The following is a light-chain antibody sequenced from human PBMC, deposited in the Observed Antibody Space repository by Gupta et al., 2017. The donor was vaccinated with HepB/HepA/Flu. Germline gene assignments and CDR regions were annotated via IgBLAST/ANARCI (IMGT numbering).Light chain of an antibody. Sequence: DIVMTQSTDSLAVSLGERATINRKSSRSVLYSSDNKNYLAWYQQKPGQPPKLLIYWASTRESGVPDRFSGSGSGTDFTLTISSLQAEDVAVYYCQQCYSSPWTFGQGTKVEIK. CDR1: RSVLYSSDNKNY. CDR2: WAS. V-gene: IGKV4-1*01. CDR3: QQCYSSPWT. J-gene: IGKJ1*01.